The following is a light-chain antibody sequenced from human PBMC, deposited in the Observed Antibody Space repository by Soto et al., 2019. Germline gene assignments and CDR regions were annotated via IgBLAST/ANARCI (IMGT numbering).Light chain of an antibody. CDR1: RSDVGGYNY. CDR3: SSYTSSPV. J-gene: IGLJ1*01. V-gene: IGLV2-14*01. Sequence: VLTQPASVSGSPGQSITVSCTGTRSDVGGYNYVSWYQQHPGKAPKLIIYDVSNRPSGVSNRFSGSKSGNTASLTISGLQAEDEADYYCSSYTSSPVFGTGTKVTVL. CDR2: DVS.